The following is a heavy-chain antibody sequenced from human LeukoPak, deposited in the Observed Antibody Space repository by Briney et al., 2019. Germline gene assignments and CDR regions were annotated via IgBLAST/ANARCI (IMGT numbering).Heavy chain of an antibody. CDR2: INHSGST. V-gene: IGHV4-39*07. CDR1: GGLISSSTTYY. Sequence: SETLSLTCSVSGGLISSSTTYYWSWIRQPPGKGLEWIGEINHSGSTNYNPSLKSRVTISVDTSKNQFSLKLSSVTAADTAVYYCAMPDLTYCGGDCYSSPAFDIWGQGTMVTVSS. J-gene: IGHJ3*02. CDR3: AMPDLTYCGGDCYSSPAFDI. D-gene: IGHD2-21*02.